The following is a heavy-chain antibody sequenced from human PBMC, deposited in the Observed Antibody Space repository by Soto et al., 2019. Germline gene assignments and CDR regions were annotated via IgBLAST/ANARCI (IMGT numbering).Heavy chain of an antibody. CDR3: AKSGYYYDSSGYDY. J-gene: IGHJ4*02. D-gene: IGHD3-22*01. CDR2: ISGSGGST. Sequence: GGSLRLSCAASGFTFSSYAMSWVRQAPGKGLEWVSAISGSGGSTYYADSVKGRFTISRDNSKNTLYLQMNSLRAEDTAVYYCAKSGYYYDSSGYDYWGQGTLVTVPQ. V-gene: IGHV3-23*01. CDR1: GFTFSSYA.